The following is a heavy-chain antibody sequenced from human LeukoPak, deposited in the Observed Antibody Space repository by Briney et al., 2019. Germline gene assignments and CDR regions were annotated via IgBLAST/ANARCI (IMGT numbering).Heavy chain of an antibody. CDR2: IIPIFGTA. V-gene: IGHV1-69*13. CDR3: ARHRAYYYDSSGYYYD. J-gene: IGHJ1*01. D-gene: IGHD3-22*01. CDR1: GGTFGSYA. Sequence: ASVKVSCKASGGTFGSYAMSWVRQAPGQGLEWMGGIIPIFGTANYAQKFQGRVTITPDDSTSTAYMELSSLRSEDTAVYYCARHRAYYYDSSGYYYDWGQGTLVTVSS.